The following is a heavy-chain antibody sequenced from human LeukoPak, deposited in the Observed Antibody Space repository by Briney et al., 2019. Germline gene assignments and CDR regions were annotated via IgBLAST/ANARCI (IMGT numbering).Heavy chain of an antibody. D-gene: IGHD4-17*01. V-gene: IGHV4-34*01. CDR2: INHSGST. Sequence: SETLSLTWAVYGGSFSGYYWSWIRQPPGKGLEWIGEINHSGSTNYNPSLKSRVTISVDTSKNQFSLELSSVTAADTAVYYCARDRLRLVSWFDPWGQGTLVTVSS. J-gene: IGHJ5*02. CDR1: GGSFSGYY. CDR3: ARDRLRLVSWFDP.